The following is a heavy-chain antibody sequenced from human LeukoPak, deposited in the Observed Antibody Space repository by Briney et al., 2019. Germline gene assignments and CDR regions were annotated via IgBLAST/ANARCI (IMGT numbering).Heavy chain of an antibody. D-gene: IGHD6-19*01. CDR1: GGSFSGYY. V-gene: IGHV4-34*01. J-gene: IGHJ4*02. CDR2: INHSGST. Sequence: SETLSLTCAVYGGSFSGYYWSWIRQPPGKGLEWIGEINHSGSTNYNPSLKSRVTISVDTSKNQFSLKLSSVTAADRAVYYCARANSSGFDYWGQGTLVTVSS. CDR3: ARANSSGFDY.